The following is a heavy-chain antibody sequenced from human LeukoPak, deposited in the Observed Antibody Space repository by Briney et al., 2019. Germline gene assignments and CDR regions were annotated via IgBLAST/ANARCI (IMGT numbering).Heavy chain of an antibody. Sequence: GGSLKLSCAASGFSFSDSAMDWVRQASGKGLEWVGRIRSKANSYATTHAASVKGRFTISRDDSTNTVYLQMNSLRPEDTAIYYCAKGGYGIQLWWAFDIWGQGTMVTVSS. CDR1: GFSFSDSA. V-gene: IGHV3-73*01. CDR3: AKGGYGIQLWWAFDI. CDR2: IRSKANSYAT. J-gene: IGHJ3*02. D-gene: IGHD5-18*01.